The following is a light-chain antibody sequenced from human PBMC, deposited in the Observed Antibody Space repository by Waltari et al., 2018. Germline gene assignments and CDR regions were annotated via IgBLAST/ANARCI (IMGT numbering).Light chain of an antibody. CDR3: HHYYIPPLT. Sequence: DIVMTQSPDFLAVSLGERATINCKSSQSLFSTSNSKTYISWYQQKPGQPPKLLIYWASTRGSGVPDRFSGSRSGTDFTLTISSLQAEDVAVYYCHHYYIPPLTFGQGTRL. V-gene: IGKV4-1*01. J-gene: IGKJ5*01. CDR2: WAS. CDR1: QSLFSTSNSKTY.